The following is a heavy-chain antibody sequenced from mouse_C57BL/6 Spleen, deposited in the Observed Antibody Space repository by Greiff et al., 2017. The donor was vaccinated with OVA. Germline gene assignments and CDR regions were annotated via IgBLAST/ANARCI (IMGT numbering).Heavy chain of an antibody. CDR2: IDPSDSYT. Sequence: VQLQQPGAELVKPGASVKLSCKASGYTFTSYWMQWVKQRPGQGLEWIGEIDPSDSYTNYNQKFKGKATLTVDTSSSTAYMQLSSLTSEDSAVYYCARKGAAQAAFAYWGQGTLVTVSA. D-gene: IGHD3-2*02. J-gene: IGHJ3*01. V-gene: IGHV1-50*01. CDR3: ARKGAAQAAFAY. CDR1: GYTFTSYW.